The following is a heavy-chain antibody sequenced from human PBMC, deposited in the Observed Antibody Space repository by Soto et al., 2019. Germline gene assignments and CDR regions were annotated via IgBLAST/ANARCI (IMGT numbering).Heavy chain of an antibody. CDR2: IIPIFDSP. Sequence: QVQLVQSGPEMRKPGSAVRVSCKASGGSFKMYAMNWVRQAPGQGLEWMAGIIPIFDSPRYAQQFQGRLTIAVDESTSTAYMELSSLRSEDTAMYYCARSIGSGGVMGGLDYWGQGTLVRVAS. V-gene: IGHV1-69*01. CDR1: GGSFKMYA. J-gene: IGHJ4*02. D-gene: IGHD3-16*01. CDR3: ARSIGSGGVMGGLDY.